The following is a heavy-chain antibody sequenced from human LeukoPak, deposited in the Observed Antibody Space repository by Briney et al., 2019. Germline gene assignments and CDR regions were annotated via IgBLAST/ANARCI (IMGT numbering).Heavy chain of an antibody. CDR3: AKGDYYYDSSSALDY. D-gene: IGHD3-22*01. J-gene: IGHJ4*02. CDR1: GFTFSSYA. Sequence: GGSLRLSCAASGFTFSSYAMSWVRQAPGEGLEWVSAISGSGGSTYYADPVRVRFTISRDNSKNTLYLQMNSLRAEDTAGYYCAKGDYYYDSSSALDYWGQGTLVTVSS. V-gene: IGHV3-23*01. CDR2: ISGSGGST.